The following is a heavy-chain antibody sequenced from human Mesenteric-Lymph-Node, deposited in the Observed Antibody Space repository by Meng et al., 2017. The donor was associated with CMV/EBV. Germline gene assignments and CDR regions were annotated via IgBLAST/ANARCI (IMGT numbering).Heavy chain of an antibody. D-gene: IGHD5-12*01. CDR3: ARWLRSMEY. CDR1: EFTFSSYN. CDR2: INSDGSST. J-gene: IGHJ4*02. V-gene: IGHV3-74*01. Sequence: GGSLRLSCAASEFTFSSYNMHWVRQAPGKGLVWVSRINSDGSSTNYADSAKGRFTISRDNAKNTLYLQMNSLRAEDTAVYYCARWLRSMEYWGQGTLVTVSS.